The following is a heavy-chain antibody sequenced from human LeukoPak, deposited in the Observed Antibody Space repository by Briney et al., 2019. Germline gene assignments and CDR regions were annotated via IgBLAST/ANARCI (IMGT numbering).Heavy chain of an antibody. J-gene: IGHJ3*02. CDR2: ISGSGGST. D-gene: IGHD3-22*01. Sequence: PGGSLRLSCAASGFTFSSYAMSWVRQAPGKGLEWVSAISGSGGSTYYADSVKGRFTISRDNSKNTLYLQMNSLRAEDTAVYYCAKAYPYYYDSSGSDRWDDGAFDIWGQGTMVTVSS. CDR3: AKAYPYYYDSSGSDRWDDGAFDI. V-gene: IGHV3-23*01. CDR1: GFTFSSYA.